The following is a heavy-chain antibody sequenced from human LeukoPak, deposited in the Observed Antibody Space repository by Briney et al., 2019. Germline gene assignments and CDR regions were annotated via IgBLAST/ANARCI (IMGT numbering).Heavy chain of an antibody. D-gene: IGHD3-22*01. Sequence: PSETLSLTCAVYGGSFSGYYWSWIRQPPGKGLEWIGEINHSGSTNYNPSLKSRVTTSVDTSKNQFSLKLSSVTAADTAVYYCARDPNDSSGYYYPLAAFDIWGQGTMVTVSS. J-gene: IGHJ3*02. CDR2: INHSGST. CDR3: ARDPNDSSGYYYPLAAFDI. CDR1: GGSFSGYY. V-gene: IGHV4-34*01.